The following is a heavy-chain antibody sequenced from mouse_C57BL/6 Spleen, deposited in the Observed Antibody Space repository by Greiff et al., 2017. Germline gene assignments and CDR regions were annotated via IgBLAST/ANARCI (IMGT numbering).Heavy chain of an antibody. V-gene: IGHV1-82*01. CDR1: GYAFSSSW. Sequence: VQLQQSGPELVKPGASVKISCKASGYAFSSSWLNWVKQRPGTGLEWIGRIDPGDGDTTDNGKFKGKATLTSDKSSSTAYMQLSSLTSEDTAVYFWARATPITTVVPCWYFDGWGTGTTGTVSS. CDR3: ARATPITTVVPCWYFDG. J-gene: IGHJ1*03. D-gene: IGHD1-1*01. CDR2: IDPGDGDT.